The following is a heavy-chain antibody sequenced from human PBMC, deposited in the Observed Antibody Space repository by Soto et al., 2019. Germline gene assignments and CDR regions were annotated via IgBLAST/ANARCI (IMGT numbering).Heavy chain of an antibody. CDR3: ATYSRSSLSWFAT. J-gene: IGHJ5*02. V-gene: IGHV1-8*01. D-gene: IGHD6-6*01. CDR2: MNPKXGNT. CDR1: GGSFTRYY. Sequence: XSVKXSWKASGGSFTRYYINLLRQATGQGIEWMGXMNPKXGNTGKEKNFXXRVKMTRXXSIRKAYMELSTLRFEDKAVYYCATYSRSSLSWFATWGQGTLVAVSS.